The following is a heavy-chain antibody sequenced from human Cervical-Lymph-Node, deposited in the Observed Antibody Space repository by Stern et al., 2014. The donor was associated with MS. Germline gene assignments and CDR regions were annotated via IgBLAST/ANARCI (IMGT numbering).Heavy chain of an antibody. CDR1: GFTFDDYA. V-gene: IGHV3-9*01. Sequence: EVQLEESGGGLVQPGRSLRLSCAASGFTFDDYAMHWVRQAPGKGLEWASGISWNSGSIGYADSVKGRFTISRDNAKNSLYLQMNSLRAEDTALYYCAKDFNYYDSSGYYLWGQGTLVTVSS. CDR2: ISWNSGSI. J-gene: IGHJ5*02. D-gene: IGHD3-22*01. CDR3: AKDFNYYDSSGYYL.